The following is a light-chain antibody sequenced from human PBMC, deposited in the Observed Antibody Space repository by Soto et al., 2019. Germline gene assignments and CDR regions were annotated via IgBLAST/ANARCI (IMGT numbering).Light chain of an antibody. CDR2: GAS. J-gene: IGKJ1*01. Sequence: EIVMTQSPATLSVFPGERSTLSCRASHSVKNNLAWDQQKPGQATRLLIYGASTRATGIPARFSGSGSGTEFTLTISSLQTEEFAVYYCQQYDYWWTFGQGAKVDIK. CDR1: HSVKNN. V-gene: IGKV3-15*01. CDR3: QQYDYWWT.